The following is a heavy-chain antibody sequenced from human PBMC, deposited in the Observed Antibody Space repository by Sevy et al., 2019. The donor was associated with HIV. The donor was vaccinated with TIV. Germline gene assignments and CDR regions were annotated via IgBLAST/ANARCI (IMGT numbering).Heavy chain of an antibody. CDR1: GGSIARSSYD. Sequence: SETLSLTCTVSGGSIARSSYDWGWIRQSPGKGLEWIGSIYFSGSTSYATSLRSLVTISVDTSKNQVSLKMRSVTATDTAFYYCARHGGLVDRGFDFWGQGALVTVSS. V-gene: IGHV4-39*01. CDR3: ARHGGLVDRGFDF. J-gene: IGHJ4*02. D-gene: IGHD3-10*01. CDR2: IYFSGST.